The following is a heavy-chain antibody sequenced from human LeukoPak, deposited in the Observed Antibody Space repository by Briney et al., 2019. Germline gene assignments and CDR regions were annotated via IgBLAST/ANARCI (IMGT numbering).Heavy chain of an antibody. D-gene: IGHD3-16*01. CDR2: ISSSSSYI. Sequence: GGPLRLSCAASGFTFSSYSMNWVRQAPGKGLEWVSSISSSSSYIHYADSVKGRFTISRDNAKNSLYLQMNSLRAEDTAVYYCATSPLIRLDWGQGTLVTVSS. CDR1: GFTFSSYS. CDR3: ATSPLIRLD. J-gene: IGHJ4*02. V-gene: IGHV3-21*01.